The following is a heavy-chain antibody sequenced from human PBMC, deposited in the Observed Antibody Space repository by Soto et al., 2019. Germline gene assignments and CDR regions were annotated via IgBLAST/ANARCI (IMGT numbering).Heavy chain of an antibody. Sequence: QVQLVESGGGVVQPGRSLRLSCAASGFTFSSYGMHWVRQAPGKGLEWVAVISYDGSNKYYADSVKGRFTISRDNSKNTLYLQMNSLRAEDTAVYYCAKNMAGFDYWGQGTLVTVSS. CDR1: GFTFSSYG. V-gene: IGHV3-30*18. D-gene: IGHD6-19*01. CDR3: AKNMAGFDY. CDR2: ISYDGSNK. J-gene: IGHJ4*02.